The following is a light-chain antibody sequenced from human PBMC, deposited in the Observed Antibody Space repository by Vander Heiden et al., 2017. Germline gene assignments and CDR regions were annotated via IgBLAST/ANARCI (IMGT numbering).Light chain of an antibody. J-gene: IGKJ1*01. CDR3: QQSYSTLGWT. V-gene: IGKV1-39*01. Sequence: DIQMTQSPSSLSASVGDRVTITCRASQSISSYFNWYQQKPGKAPKLLIYAASSLQSGVPSRFSGSGSGTDFTLTISSLQPEDFATYYCQQSYSTLGWTFGQGTKVEIK. CDR1: QSISSY. CDR2: AAS.